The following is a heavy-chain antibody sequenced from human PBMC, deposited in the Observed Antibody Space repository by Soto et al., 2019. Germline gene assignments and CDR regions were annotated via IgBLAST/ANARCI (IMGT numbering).Heavy chain of an antibody. D-gene: IGHD4-17*01. Sequence: QVQLLQSGAEVKKPGASVKVSCKASGYTFYSYDITWVRQAPGQGLEWMGTISAYNDNTNLPQTLQGRVTMTIDKSTATADMELKNLTSDDTAVYYCARARATVTTERALGYWGQGTLVTVSS. CDR2: ISAYNDNT. J-gene: IGHJ4*02. CDR1: GYTFYSYD. CDR3: ARARATVTTERALGY. V-gene: IGHV1-18*01.